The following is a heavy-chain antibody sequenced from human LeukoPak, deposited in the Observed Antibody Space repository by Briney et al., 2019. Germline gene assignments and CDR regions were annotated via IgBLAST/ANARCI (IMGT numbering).Heavy chain of an antibody. CDR1: GFTFSSYA. CDR2: ISSSGSTI. V-gene: IGHV3-48*03. Sequence: QTGGSLRLSCAASGFTFSSYAMNWVRQAPGKGLEWVSYISSSGSTIYYADSVKGRFTISRDNAKNSLYLQMNSLRAEGTAVYYCARDGDYYDSSGYQFDYWGQGTLVTVSS. CDR3: ARDGDYYDSSGYQFDY. J-gene: IGHJ4*02. D-gene: IGHD3-22*01.